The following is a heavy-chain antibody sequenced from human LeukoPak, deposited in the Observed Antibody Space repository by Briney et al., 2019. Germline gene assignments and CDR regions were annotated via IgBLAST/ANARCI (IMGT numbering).Heavy chain of an antibody. D-gene: IGHD3-16*02. V-gene: IGHV4-30-4*01. J-gene: IGHJ5*02. CDR3: ACYTGRGTTDNRFDA. CDR1: GGSISSGDYY. CDR2: IYYSGST. Sequence: TSETLSLTCTVSGGSISSGDYYWSWIRQPPGKGLEWIGYIYYSGSTYYNPSLKSRVTISVDTSKNQFSLKLSSVTAADTAVYYCACYTGRGTTDNRFDAWGQGTLVTVSS.